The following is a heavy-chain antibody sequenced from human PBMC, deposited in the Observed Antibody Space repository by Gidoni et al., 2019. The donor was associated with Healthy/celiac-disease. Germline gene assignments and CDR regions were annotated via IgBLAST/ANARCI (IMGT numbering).Heavy chain of an antibody. V-gene: IGHV3-74*01. CDR2: INSDGSST. CDR3: ARDPPEEGQLSFDY. Sequence: EVQLVESGGGLVQPGGSLRLSCAASGFTFSSYWMHWVRQAPGKGLGWVSRINSDGSSTSYADSVKGRFTISRDNAKNTLYLQMNSLRAEDTAVYYCARDPPEEGQLSFDYWGQGTLVTVSS. D-gene: IGHD6-19*01. CDR1: GFTFSSYW. J-gene: IGHJ4*02.